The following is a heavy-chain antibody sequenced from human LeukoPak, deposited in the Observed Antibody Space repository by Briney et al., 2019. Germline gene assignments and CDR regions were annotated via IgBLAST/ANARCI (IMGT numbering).Heavy chain of an antibody. Sequence: SETLSLTCTVSGGSISSGSYYWGWIRQPPGKGLEWIGSIYYSGSTNYNPSLKSRVTISVDKSKNQFSLKLSSVTAADTAVYYCARARVVTAPFDYWGQGTLVTVSS. CDR1: GGSISSGSYY. V-gene: IGHV4-39*07. CDR3: ARARVVTAPFDY. J-gene: IGHJ4*02. CDR2: IYYSGST. D-gene: IGHD2-21*02.